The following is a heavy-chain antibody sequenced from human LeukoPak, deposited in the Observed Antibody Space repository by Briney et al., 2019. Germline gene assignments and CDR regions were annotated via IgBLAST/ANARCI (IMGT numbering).Heavy chain of an antibody. Sequence: VRQAPGKGLEWVAVISYDGSNKYYADSVKGRFTISRDNSKNTLYLQMNSLRAEDTAVYYCAKAHDSAAGVDYWGQGTLVTVSS. V-gene: IGHV3-30*18. CDR2: ISYDGSNK. J-gene: IGHJ4*02. D-gene: IGHD6-13*01. CDR3: AKAHDSAAGVDY.